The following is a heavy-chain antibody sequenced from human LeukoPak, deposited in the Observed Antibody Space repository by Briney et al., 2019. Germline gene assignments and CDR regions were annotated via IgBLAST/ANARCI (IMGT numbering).Heavy chain of an antibody. Sequence: SETLSLTCAVYGGSFSGYYWSWIRQPPGKGLKWIGEINHSGSTNYNPSLKSRVTISVDTSKNQFSLKLSSVTAADTAVYYCARTKGRGGYNSVLDYWGQGTLVTVSS. V-gene: IGHV4-34*01. CDR2: INHSGST. J-gene: IGHJ4*02. CDR1: GGSFSGYY. D-gene: IGHD5-24*01. CDR3: ARTKGRGGYNSVLDY.